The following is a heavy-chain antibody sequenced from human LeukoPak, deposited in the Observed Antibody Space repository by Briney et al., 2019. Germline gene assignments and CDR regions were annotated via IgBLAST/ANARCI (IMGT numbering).Heavy chain of an antibody. CDR3: ARQDGSAIYYFDY. CDR2: IYPGDSDT. V-gene: IGHV5-51*01. Sequence: GESLKISCKGSGYSFTSYWIGWVRQMPGKGLEWMGIIYPGDSDTRYSPSFQGQVTISADKSISTAYLKWSSLKASDTAMYYCARQDGSAIYYFDYWGRGTLVTVSS. CDR1: GYSFTSYW. D-gene: IGHD3-10*01. J-gene: IGHJ4*02.